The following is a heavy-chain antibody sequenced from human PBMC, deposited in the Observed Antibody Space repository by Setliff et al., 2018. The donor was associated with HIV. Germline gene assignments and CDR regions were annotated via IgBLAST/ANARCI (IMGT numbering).Heavy chain of an antibody. CDR2: IDLEDGQT. V-gene: IGHV1-2*06. CDR3: ARDRLPKWGSHYTY. Sequence: ASVKVSCKASGYTFTDYYMHWVQQAPGKGLEWMGRIDLEDGQTIYATKFQGRVTMTRDTSISTAYMELSSLRSDDTAVYYCARDRLPKWGSHYTYWGQGTMVTVSS. CDR1: GYTFTDYY. J-gene: IGHJ4*02. D-gene: IGHD3-3*01.